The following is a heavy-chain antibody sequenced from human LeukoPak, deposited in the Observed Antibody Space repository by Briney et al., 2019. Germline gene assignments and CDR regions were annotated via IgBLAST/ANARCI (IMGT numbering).Heavy chain of an antibody. J-gene: IGHJ4*02. Sequence: PGGSLRLSCAASGFTFTSYAMTWVRQAPGKGLEWVSSISGGGGSTYYADSVKGRFIISRDNAKNSVYLQMSSLRAEDTAVYYCVREASSSGDLDYWGQGTLVTVSS. CDR3: VREASSSGDLDY. D-gene: IGHD6-13*01. CDR1: GFTFTSYA. CDR2: ISGGGGST. V-gene: IGHV3-23*01.